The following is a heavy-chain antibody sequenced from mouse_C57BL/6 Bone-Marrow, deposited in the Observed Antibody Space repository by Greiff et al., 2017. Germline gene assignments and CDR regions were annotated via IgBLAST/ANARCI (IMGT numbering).Heavy chain of an antibody. CDR3: ARDFITTVVAPYYFDY. V-gene: IGHV1-81*01. CDR2: IYPRSGNT. J-gene: IGHJ2*01. D-gene: IGHD1-1*01. Sequence: QVQLQQSGAELARPGASVKLSCKASGYTFTSYGISWVKQRTGQGLEWIGEIYPRSGNTYYNEKFKGKATLTADKSSSTAYMELRSLTSEDSAVYFCARDFITTVVAPYYFDYWGQGTTLTVSS. CDR1: GYTFTSYG.